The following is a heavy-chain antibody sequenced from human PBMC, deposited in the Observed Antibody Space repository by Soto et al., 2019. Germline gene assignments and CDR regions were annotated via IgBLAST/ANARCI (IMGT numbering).Heavy chain of an antibody. CDR1: GFTFSSYG. Sequence: QVQLVESGGGVVQPGRSLRLSCAASGFTFSSYGMHWVRQAPGKGLEGVAVIWYDGSNKYYADSVKGRFTISRDNSKNTLYLQMNSLRAEDTAVYYCARDLQRYYDSSGYFDAFDIWGQGTMVTVSS. V-gene: IGHV3-33*01. CDR3: ARDLQRYYDSSGYFDAFDI. D-gene: IGHD3-22*01. CDR2: IWYDGSNK. J-gene: IGHJ3*02.